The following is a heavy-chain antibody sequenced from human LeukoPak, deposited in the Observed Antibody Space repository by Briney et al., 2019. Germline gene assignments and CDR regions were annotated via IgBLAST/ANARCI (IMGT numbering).Heavy chain of an antibody. V-gene: IGHV3-23*01. Sequence: GGSLRLSCAASGFTFSSYAVSWVRQAPGKGLEWVSAISGSGGSTYYADSVKGRFTISRDNSKNTLYLQMNSLRAEDTAVYYCAKDRAYYYDSSGYSSWGQGTLVTVSS. CDR2: ISGSGGST. CDR1: GFTFSSYA. CDR3: AKDRAYYYDSSGYSS. J-gene: IGHJ5*02. D-gene: IGHD3-22*01.